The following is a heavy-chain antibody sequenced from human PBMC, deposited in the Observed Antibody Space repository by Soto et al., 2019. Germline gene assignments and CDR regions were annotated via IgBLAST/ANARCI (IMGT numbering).Heavy chain of an antibody. J-gene: IGHJ6*02. D-gene: IGHD3-16*01. CDR2: IYSGGNT. Sequence: GGSLRLSCAASGFTVSSNYMSWVRQAPGKGLEWVSVIYSGGNTYYADSVKGRFTISRDNSKNTLYLQMNSLRAEDTAVYYCARTRRGDMDVWGQGTTVTVSS. CDR1: GFTVSSNY. CDR3: ARTRRGDMDV. V-gene: IGHV3-53*01.